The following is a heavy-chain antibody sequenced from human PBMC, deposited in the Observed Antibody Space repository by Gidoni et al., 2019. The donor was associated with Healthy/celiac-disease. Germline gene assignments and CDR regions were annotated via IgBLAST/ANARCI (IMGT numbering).Heavy chain of an antibody. V-gene: IGHV4-34*01. CDR3: ARAATDYGGNHDAFDI. J-gene: IGHJ3*02. D-gene: IGHD4-17*01. CDR1: GGSFSGYY. Sequence: QVQLQQWGAGLLKPSETLSLTCAVYGGSFSGYYWSWIRQPPGKGLEWIGEINNSGSTNYNPALKSRVTISVDTSKNQFSLKLSSVTAADTAVYYCARAATDYGGNHDAFDIWGQGTMVTVSS. CDR2: INNSGST.